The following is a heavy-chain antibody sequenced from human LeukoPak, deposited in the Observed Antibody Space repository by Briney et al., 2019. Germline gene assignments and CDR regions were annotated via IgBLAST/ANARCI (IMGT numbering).Heavy chain of an antibody. J-gene: IGHJ4*02. CDR3: ARDNNWSSDY. Sequence: GGSLRLSCAASGFTFSNYWMSWVRQAPGKGLEWVANIKQDGSEKYYVGSVKGRFTISRDNAKNSLYLQMNSLRAEDTAVYYCARDNNWSSDYWGQGTPVTVSS. D-gene: IGHD1-20*01. CDR2: IKQDGSEK. V-gene: IGHV3-7*03. CDR1: GFTFSNYW.